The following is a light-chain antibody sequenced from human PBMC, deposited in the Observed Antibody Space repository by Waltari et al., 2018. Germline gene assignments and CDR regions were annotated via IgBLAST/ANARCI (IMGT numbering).Light chain of an antibody. V-gene: IGKV3-20*01. CDR3: QNYRNLPVT. J-gene: IGKJ1*01. CDR1: QSFSRS. CDR2: DAS. Sequence: EIMLTQSPGTLSLSPGERATLSCRTSQSFSRSLAWYQQKPGQAPRLLIYDASSRATGIPVRCSGSGSGTDFSLTISRLEPEDSAVYYWQNYRNLPVTFGQGTKVEIK.